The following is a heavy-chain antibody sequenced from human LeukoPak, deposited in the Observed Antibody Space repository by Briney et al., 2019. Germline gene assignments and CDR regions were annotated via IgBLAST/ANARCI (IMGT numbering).Heavy chain of an antibody. Sequence: GGSLRLSCAASGFTVSSNYMSWVRQAPGKGLEWVSVIYSGGSTYYADSVKGRFTISRDNSKNTLYLQMNSLRAEDTAVYYCARAIMIVVPDAFDIWGQGTMVTVSS. D-gene: IGHD3-22*01. CDR3: ARAIMIVVPDAFDI. J-gene: IGHJ3*02. V-gene: IGHV3-53*01. CDR2: IYSGGST. CDR1: GFTVSSNY.